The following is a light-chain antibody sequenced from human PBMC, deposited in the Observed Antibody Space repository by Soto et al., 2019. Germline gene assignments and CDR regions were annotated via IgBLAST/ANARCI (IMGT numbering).Light chain of an antibody. J-gene: IGLJ1*01. V-gene: IGLV2-14*01. CDR2: DVS. Sequence: QSALTQPASVSGSPGQSITISCTGTSSDVGGYNYVSWYQQHPGKAPKLMIYDVSNRPPGVSNRFSGSKSGNTASLTISGLQAEDEADYYCSSYTSSSTPYVFGIGTKLTVL. CDR3: SSYTSSSTPYV. CDR1: SSDVGGYNY.